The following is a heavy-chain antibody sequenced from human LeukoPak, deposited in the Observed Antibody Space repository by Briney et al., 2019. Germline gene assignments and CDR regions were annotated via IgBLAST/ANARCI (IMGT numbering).Heavy chain of an antibody. V-gene: IGHV3-11*04. CDR3: AKGGQTTVTTGPLFDP. CDR1: GFTFSDYY. CDR2: ISSSGSTI. J-gene: IGHJ5*02. D-gene: IGHD4-11*01. Sequence: GGSLRLSYAASGFTFSDYYMSWIRQAPGKGLEWVSYISSSGSTIYYADSVKGRFTISRDNAKNSLYLKMNSLRAEDTAVYYCAKGGQTTVTTGPLFDPWWRATMLTVSS.